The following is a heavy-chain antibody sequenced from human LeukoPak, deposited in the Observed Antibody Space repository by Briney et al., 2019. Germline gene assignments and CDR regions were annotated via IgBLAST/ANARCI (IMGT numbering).Heavy chain of an antibody. V-gene: IGHV1-2*02. CDR1: GYTFTGYY. Sequence: ASVKVSCKASGYTFTGYYMHWVRQAPGQGLEWMGWINPNSGGTNYAQKFQGRVTMTRDTSISTAYMELSRLRSDDTAVYYRAREPRRSEPTRLPSYYFDYWGQGTLVTVSS. J-gene: IGHJ4*02. D-gene: IGHD6-25*01. CDR2: INPNSGGT. CDR3: AREPRRSEPTRLPSYYFDY.